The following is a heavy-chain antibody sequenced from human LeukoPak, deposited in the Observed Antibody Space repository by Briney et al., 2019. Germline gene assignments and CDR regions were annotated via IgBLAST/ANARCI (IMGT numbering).Heavy chain of an antibody. D-gene: IGHD2-2*03. CDR2: MNPNSGNT. CDR3: ARVGIVVVPAAPGPSYYYYYMDV. CDR1: GYTFTSYD. Sequence: GASVKVSCKASGYTFTSYDINWVRQATGQGLEWMGWMNPNSGNTGYAQKFQGRVTITRNTSISTAYMELSSLRSEDTAVYYCARVGIVVVPAAPGPSYYYYYMDVWGKGTTVTVSS. V-gene: IGHV1-8*03. J-gene: IGHJ6*03.